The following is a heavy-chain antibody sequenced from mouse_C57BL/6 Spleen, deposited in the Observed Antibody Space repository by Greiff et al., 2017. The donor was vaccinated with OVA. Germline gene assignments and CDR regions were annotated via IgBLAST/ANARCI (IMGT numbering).Heavy chain of an antibody. Sequence: EVQGVESGGGLVQPGGSLSLSCAASGFTFTDYYMSWVRQPPGKALEWLGFIRNKANGYTTEYSASVKGRFTISRDNSQSILYLQMNALRAEDSATYYCARSGYDYEDYAMDYWGQGTSVTVSS. J-gene: IGHJ4*01. D-gene: IGHD2-4*01. V-gene: IGHV7-3*01. CDR2: IRNKANGYTT. CDR1: GFTFTDYY. CDR3: ARSGYDYEDYAMDY.